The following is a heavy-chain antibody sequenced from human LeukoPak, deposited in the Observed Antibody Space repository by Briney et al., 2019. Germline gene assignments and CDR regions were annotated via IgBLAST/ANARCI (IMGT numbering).Heavy chain of an antibody. CDR1: GYTFTGYY. CDR3: ARDKSTTTIANYFDY. V-gene: IGHV1-46*01. CDR2: INPSGGST. Sequence: ASVKVSCKASGYTFTGYYMHWVRQAPGQGLEWMGIINPSGGSTSYAQKFQGRVTMTRDTSTSTVYMELSSLRSEDTAVYYCARDKSTTTIANYFDYWGQGTLVTVSS. J-gene: IGHJ4*02. D-gene: IGHD4/OR15-4a*01.